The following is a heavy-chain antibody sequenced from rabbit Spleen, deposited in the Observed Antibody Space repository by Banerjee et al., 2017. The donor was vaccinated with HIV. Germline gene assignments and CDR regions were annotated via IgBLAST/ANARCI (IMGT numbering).Heavy chain of an antibody. CDR2: IDPVFGIT. D-gene: IGHD7-1*01. V-gene: IGHV1S47*01. CDR1: GFDFSAYG. J-gene: IGHJ4*01. Sequence: QEQLVESGGGLVQPGGSLKLSCKASGFDFSAYGVSWVRQAPGKGLEWIGYIDPVFGITNYANSVKGRFTISRHNAQNTLYLQMNSLTAADTATYFCVREAGYAGYGDGNLWGPGTLVTVS. CDR3: VREAGYAGYGDGNL.